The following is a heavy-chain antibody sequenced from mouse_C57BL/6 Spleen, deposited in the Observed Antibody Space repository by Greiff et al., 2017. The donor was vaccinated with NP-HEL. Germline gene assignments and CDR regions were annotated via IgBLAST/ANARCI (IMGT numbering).Heavy chain of an antibody. V-gene: IGHV1-80*01. D-gene: IGHD2-5*01. Sequence: VMLVESGAELVKPGASVKISCKASGYAFSSYWMNWVKQRPGKGLEWIGQIYPGDGDTNYNGKFKGKATLTADKSSSTAYMQLSSLTSEDSAVYFCARSGYSNYEGFAYWGQGTLVTVSA. J-gene: IGHJ3*01. CDR1: GYAFSSYW. CDR2: IYPGDGDT. CDR3: ARSGYSNYEGFAY.